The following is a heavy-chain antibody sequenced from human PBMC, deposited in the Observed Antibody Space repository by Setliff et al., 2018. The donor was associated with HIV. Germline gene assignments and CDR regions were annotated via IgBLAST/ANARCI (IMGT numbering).Heavy chain of an antibody. V-gene: IGHV4-4*07. CDR1: GGSISGYY. CDR2: IYTSGNT. CDR3: ARSLISLVREGVFDI. D-gene: IGHD3-10*01. J-gene: IGHJ3*02. Sequence: PSETLSLTCTVSGGSISGYYWSWIRQPAGRGLEWIGRIYTSGNTNYSPSLKSRVTMSVDTSKNQFSLKLNSVTAADTAVYYCARSLISLVREGVFDIWGQGTKVTVSS.